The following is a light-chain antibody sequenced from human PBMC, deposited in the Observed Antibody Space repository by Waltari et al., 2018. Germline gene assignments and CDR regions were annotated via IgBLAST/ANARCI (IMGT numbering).Light chain of an antibody. CDR1: ESFVHSDGNTY. CDR2: KVS. CDR3: MQRTEFPLT. V-gene: IGKV2-30*02. J-gene: IGKJ4*01. Sequence: DIVMTQSPLTLPITPGQPASISCRSSESFVHSDGNTYLSWYHQKPGHPPRLLIYKVSTRESGVPDRFTGSGAGTDFTLEISRVEAEDVGVYYCMQRTEFPLTFGGGTKVEIK.